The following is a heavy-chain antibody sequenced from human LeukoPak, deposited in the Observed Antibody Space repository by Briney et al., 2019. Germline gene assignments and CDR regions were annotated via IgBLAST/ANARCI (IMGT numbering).Heavy chain of an antibody. CDR1: GYTFTSYY. CDR3: ARHPPPTYYYDSSGYYYFDY. Sequence: ASVKVSCKASGYTFTSYYMHWVRQAPGQGLEWMGIINPSGGSTSYAQKFQGRVTMTRDTSTSTVYMELSSLRSEDTAVYYCARHPPPTYYYDSSGYYYFDYWGQGTLVTVSS. D-gene: IGHD3-22*01. V-gene: IGHV1-46*01. CDR2: INPSGGST. J-gene: IGHJ4*02.